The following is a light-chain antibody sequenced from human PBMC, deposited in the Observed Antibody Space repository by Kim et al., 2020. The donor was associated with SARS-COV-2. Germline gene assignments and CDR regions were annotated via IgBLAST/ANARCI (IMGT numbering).Light chain of an antibody. CDR2: RNN. Sequence: QSVLTQPPSASGTPGQGVTISFSGSSSNIGSNYVYWYQQLPGTAPKLLIYRNNQRPSGVPDRFSGSKSGTSASMAISGLRSEDEADYYCAAWDDSLSGSWVLGGGTKLTVL. CDR1: SSNIGSNY. V-gene: IGLV1-47*01. CDR3: AAWDDSLSGSWV. J-gene: IGLJ3*02.